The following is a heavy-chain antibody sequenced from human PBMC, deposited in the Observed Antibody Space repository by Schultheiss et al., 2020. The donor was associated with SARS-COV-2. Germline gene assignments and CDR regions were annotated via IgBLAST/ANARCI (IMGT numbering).Heavy chain of an antibody. V-gene: IGHV4-34*01. Sequence: SETLSLTCAVSGGSFSGYYWTWIRQTPGKGLEWIGEINQSGGTNYNPSLKSRVTISVDTSKNQFSLKLRSVTAADTAMYYCAKNPRSGSSSWYTFDFWGQGTLVTVSS. J-gene: IGHJ4*02. CDR3: AKNPRSGSSSWYTFDF. CDR2: INQSGGT. D-gene: IGHD6-13*01. CDR1: GGSFSGYY.